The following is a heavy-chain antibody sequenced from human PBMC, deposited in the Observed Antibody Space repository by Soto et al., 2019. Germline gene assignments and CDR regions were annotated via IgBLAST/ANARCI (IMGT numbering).Heavy chain of an antibody. CDR2: IIPILGIA. J-gene: IGHJ4*02. CDR3: ARAPGYYYDSSGYYYPYYFDY. V-gene: IGHV1-69*04. D-gene: IGHD3-22*01. Sequence: VRHDPRQRLEWMGRIIPILGIANYAQKFQGRVTITADKSTSTAYMELSSLRSEDTAVYYCARAPGYYYDSSGYYYPYYFDYWGQGTLVTVSS.